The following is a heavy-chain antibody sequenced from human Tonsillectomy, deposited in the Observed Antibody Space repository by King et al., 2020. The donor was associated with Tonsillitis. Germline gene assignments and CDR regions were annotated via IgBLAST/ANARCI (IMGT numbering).Heavy chain of an antibody. V-gene: IGHV4-30-4*01. D-gene: IGHD3-3*01. CDR3: ARHTIFGVVDY. Sequence: QLQESGPGLVKPSQTLSLTCTVSGGSISSGDYYWSWIRQPPGKGLEWIGYIFFSGCTHYNPTLKSRVTISVDTSKNQFSLKLSSVTAADTAVYYCARHTIFGVVDYWGQGTLVTVSS. CDR2: IFFSGCT. J-gene: IGHJ4*02. CDR1: GGSISSGDYY.